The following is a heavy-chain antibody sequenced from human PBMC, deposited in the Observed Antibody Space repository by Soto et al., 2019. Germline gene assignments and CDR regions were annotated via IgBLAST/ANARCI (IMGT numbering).Heavy chain of an antibody. Sequence: ASVKVSCKASGYTFSSYAMHWVRQAPGQRLEWMGWINAGYGNTKSSQKFQDRVTISRDTSASTAYMELTSLRSEDTAVYYCARDTSLSTWRQIDCWGQATLVSVSS. V-gene: IGHV1-3*01. J-gene: IGHJ4*02. CDR2: INAGYGNT. CDR1: GYTFSSYA. CDR3: ARDTSLSTWRQIDC. D-gene: IGHD6-13*01.